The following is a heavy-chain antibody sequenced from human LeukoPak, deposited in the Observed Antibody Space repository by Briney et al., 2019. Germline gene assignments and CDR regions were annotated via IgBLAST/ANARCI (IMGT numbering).Heavy chain of an antibody. CDR3: AKLSSSWYYFWDY. D-gene: IGHD6-13*01. CDR2: ISSSSSYI. V-gene: IGHV3-21*04. Sequence: PGGSLRLSCAASGFTFSSYSMNWVRQAPGKGLEWVSSISSSSSYIYYADSVKGRFTISRDNAKNSLYLQMNSLRAEDTAVYYCAKLSSSWYYFWDYWGQGTLVTVSS. CDR1: GFTFSSYS. J-gene: IGHJ4*02.